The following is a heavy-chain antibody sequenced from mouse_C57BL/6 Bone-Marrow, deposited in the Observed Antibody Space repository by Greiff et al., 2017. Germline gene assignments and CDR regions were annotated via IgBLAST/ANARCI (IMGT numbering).Heavy chain of an antibody. Sequence: EVHLVESGGDLVKPGGSLKLSCAASGFTFSSYGMSWVRQTPDKRLEWVATISSGGSYTYSPDSVKGRFTISRDNAKNTLYLQMSSLKSEDTAMYYCARQVPLLFAYWGQGTLVTVSA. CDR2: ISSGGSYT. CDR1: GFTFSSYG. CDR3: ARQVPLLFAY. D-gene: IGHD6-1*01. J-gene: IGHJ3*01. V-gene: IGHV5-6*01.